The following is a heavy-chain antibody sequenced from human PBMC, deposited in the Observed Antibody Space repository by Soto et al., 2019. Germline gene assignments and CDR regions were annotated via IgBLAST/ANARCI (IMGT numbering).Heavy chain of an antibody. Sequence: GGSLRLSCAASGFTFSSYGMHWVRQAPGKGLEWVAVIWYDGSNKYYADSVKGRFTISRDNSKNTLYLQMNSLRAEDTAVYYCARDGARHIYYFDYWGQGTLVTVSS. CDR2: IWYDGSNK. CDR3: ARDGARHIYYFDY. J-gene: IGHJ4*02. V-gene: IGHV3-33*01. D-gene: IGHD2-21*01. CDR1: GFTFSSYG.